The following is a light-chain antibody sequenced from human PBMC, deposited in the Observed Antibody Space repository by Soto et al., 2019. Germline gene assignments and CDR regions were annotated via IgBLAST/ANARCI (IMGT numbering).Light chain of an antibody. Sequence: QAVVTQPPSTTGTPGQRVTISCSGRTSNIGYNFVYWYQHLPGTAPKLLIYRNDERPSGVPDRFSGSKSGTSASLAISGLRSDDEADYYCAAWDGSLRAWVFGGGTKLTVL. J-gene: IGLJ3*02. CDR2: RND. CDR3: AAWDGSLRAWV. V-gene: IGLV1-47*01. CDR1: TSNIGYNF.